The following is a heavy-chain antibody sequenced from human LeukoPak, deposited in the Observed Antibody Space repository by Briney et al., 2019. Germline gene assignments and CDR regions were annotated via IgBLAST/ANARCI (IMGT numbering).Heavy chain of an antibody. CDR3: ARDYQLWSYYFDY. Sequence: SETLSLTCTVSGGSIGSSSYYWGWIRQPPGKGLEWIGSIYYSGSTYYNPSLKSRVTISVDTSKNQFSLKLSSVTAADTAVYYCARDYQLWSYYFDYWGQGTLVTVSS. J-gene: IGHJ4*02. CDR2: IYYSGST. D-gene: IGHD5-18*01. V-gene: IGHV4-39*07. CDR1: GGSIGSSSYY.